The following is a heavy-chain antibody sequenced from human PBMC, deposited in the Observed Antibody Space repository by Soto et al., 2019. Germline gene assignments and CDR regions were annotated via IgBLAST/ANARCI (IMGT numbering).Heavy chain of an antibody. D-gene: IGHD2-15*01. Sequence: SETLSLTCAVYGGSFSGYYWSWIRQPPGKGLEWIGEINHSGSTNYNPSLKSRVTISVDTSKNQFSLKLSSVTAADTAVYYCARDPTPISVWGQGTLVTVSS. CDR3: ARDPTPISV. J-gene: IGHJ4*02. CDR2: INHSGST. CDR1: GGSFSGYY. V-gene: IGHV4-34*01.